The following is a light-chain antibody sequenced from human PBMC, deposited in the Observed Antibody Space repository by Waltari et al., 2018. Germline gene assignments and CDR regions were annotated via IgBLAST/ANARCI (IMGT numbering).Light chain of an antibody. CDR1: QSVGNK. J-gene: IGKJ2*01. V-gene: IGKV3-15*01. CDR3: QEYNNWPPGT. CDR2: SAS. Sequence: EIVMTQSPATLSVSPGESATLPCRARQSVGNKLAWYQQRPGQAPSLLIFSASTRATGVPDRFSGSGSGTEFTLTVSTLQAEDFATYFCQEYNNWPPGTFGRGTKVEI.